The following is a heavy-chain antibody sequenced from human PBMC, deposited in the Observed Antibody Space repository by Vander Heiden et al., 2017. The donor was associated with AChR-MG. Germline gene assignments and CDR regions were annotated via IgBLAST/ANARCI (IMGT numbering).Heavy chain of an antibody. CDR2: VNPSGGST. CDR1: GNTFTSYY. D-gene: IGHD5-12*01. V-gene: IGHV1-46*03. J-gene: IGHJ4*02. Sequence: QVQLVQSGAEAQKPGAALTVSCQASGNTFTSYYMHGVRQAPGQGLEWMGIVNPSGGSTSYAQKFQGRVTMTRDTSTSTVYMELSSLRSEDTAVYYGAREMATTPFDYWGQGTLVTVSS. CDR3: AREMATTPFDY.